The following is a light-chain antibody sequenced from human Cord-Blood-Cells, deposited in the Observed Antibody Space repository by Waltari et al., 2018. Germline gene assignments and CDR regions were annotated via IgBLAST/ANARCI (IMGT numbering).Light chain of an antibody. Sequence: QSALTQPASVSGSPGPSITISCTGTSSDVGGYNHVSWYQQHPGQAPKLMIYDVSNRPSGVSNRFSGSKSGNTASLTISGLQAEDEADYYCSSYTSSSTVVFGGGTKLTVL. J-gene: IGLJ2*01. V-gene: IGLV2-14*01. CDR1: SSDVGGYNH. CDR3: SSYTSSSTVV. CDR2: DVS.